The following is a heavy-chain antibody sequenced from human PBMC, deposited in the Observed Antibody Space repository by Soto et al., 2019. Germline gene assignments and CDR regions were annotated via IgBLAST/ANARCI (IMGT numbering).Heavy chain of an antibody. CDR1: GGSATSSTYY. Sequence: QLHLQESGPGLVKPSETLSLTCSVSGGSATSSTYYWGWIRQPPGKGLEWIGNIYYSGSTYFNPSLKSRVTISVDTSKNQFSLRLSSVTATDTAVYYCASLSAITKGRCFDPWGQGTLVTVSS. CDR2: IYYSGST. D-gene: IGHD1-20*01. CDR3: ASLSAITKGRCFDP. J-gene: IGHJ5*02. V-gene: IGHV4-39*01.